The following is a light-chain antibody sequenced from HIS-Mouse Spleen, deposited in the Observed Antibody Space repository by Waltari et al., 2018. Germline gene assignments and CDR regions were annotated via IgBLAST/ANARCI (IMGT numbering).Light chain of an antibody. CDR3: QQRSNWIT. V-gene: IGKV3-11*01. CDR2: DAS. CDR1: QSVSSY. Sequence: DIVLTQSPATLSLSPGESATLSCRASQSVSSYLAGYQQKPGQAPRLLIYDASNRATGIPARFSGSGSGTDFTLTISSLEPEDFAVYYCQQRSNWITFGQGTRLEIK. J-gene: IGKJ5*01.